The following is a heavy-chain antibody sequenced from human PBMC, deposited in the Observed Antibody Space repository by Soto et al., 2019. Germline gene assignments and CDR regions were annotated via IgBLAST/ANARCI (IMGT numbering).Heavy chain of an antibody. Sequence: GGSLRLSCEASGFVFSTYSMNWVRQAPGKGLEWISYISSTSGTIYYADSVKGRFTIFRDNAKNPLFLQMNGLRDDDTAVYYCANQKIRFSVAGTLYGLGVWGQGTTVTVSS. CDR3: ANQKIRFSVAGTLYGLGV. J-gene: IGHJ6*02. CDR1: GFVFSTYS. D-gene: IGHD6-19*01. V-gene: IGHV3-48*02. CDR2: ISSTSGTI.